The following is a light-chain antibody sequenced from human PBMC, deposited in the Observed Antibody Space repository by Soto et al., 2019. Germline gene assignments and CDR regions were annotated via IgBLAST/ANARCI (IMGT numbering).Light chain of an antibody. Sequence: DIQTTQSPSTLSASVGDRVTITSRAGRSISSWLAWYQQKPGKAPKLLMYDASSLESGVPSRFRGSGYGADFALTISSLTPEDFATSYCQQSYNSPPITFGQGTRLEIK. CDR2: DAS. CDR1: RSISSW. CDR3: QQSYNSPPIT. V-gene: IGKV1-5*01. J-gene: IGKJ5*01.